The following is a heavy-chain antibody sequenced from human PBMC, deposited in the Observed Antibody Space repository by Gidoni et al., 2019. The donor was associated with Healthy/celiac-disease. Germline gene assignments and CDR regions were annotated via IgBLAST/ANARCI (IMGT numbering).Heavy chain of an antibody. CDR3: ANIVVPAAIDAFDI. Sequence: EVQLLESGGGLVQPGGSLRLSCAASGFTFSSYAMSWVRQAPVKGLEWFSAISGSGGSTYYAYSVKGLFTISRDNSKNTLYLQMNSLRAEDTAVYYCANIVVPAAIDAFDILGQGTMVTVSS. D-gene: IGHD2-2*02. CDR2: ISGSGGST. CDR1: GFTFSSYA. V-gene: IGHV3-23*01. J-gene: IGHJ3*02.